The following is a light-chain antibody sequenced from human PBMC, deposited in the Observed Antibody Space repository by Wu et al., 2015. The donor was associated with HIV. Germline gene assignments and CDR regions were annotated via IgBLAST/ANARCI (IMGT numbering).Light chain of an antibody. J-gene: IGKJ4*01. CDR3: QQYHNWPLT. Sequence: GERATLSCRASQSINVNVAWYQQKPWPGSQAPHLWYFRQGHWIPARFSGSGSGTDFTLIISSLQSEDFAVYYCQQYHNWPLTFGGGTKVEIK. V-gene: IGKV3-15*01. CDR1: QSINVN. CDR2: YF.